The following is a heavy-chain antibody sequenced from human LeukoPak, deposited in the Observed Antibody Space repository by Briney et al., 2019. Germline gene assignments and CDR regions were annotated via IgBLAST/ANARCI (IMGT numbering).Heavy chain of an antibody. Sequence: SETLSLTCTVSGGSISSYYWSWIRQPAGKGLEWIGRIYTSGSTNYNPSLKSRVTMSVDTSKNQSSLKLSSVTAADTAVYYCARDLAVVVPAANYWFDPWGQGTLVTVSS. CDR3: ARDLAVVVPAANYWFDP. D-gene: IGHD2-2*01. J-gene: IGHJ5*02. CDR2: IYTSGST. V-gene: IGHV4-4*07. CDR1: GGSISSYY.